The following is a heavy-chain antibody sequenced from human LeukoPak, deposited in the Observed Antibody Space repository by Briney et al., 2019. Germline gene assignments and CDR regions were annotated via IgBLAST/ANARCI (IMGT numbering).Heavy chain of an antibody. CDR2: IYTSGST. CDR1: GGSISSYY. Sequence: SETLSLTCTVSGGSISSYYWSWIRQPAGKGLEWIGRIYTSGSTNYNPSLKSRVTMSVDTSKNQFSLKLSSVTAADTAVYYCARQGRSWEYYDFWSGYAPPPYNWFDPWGQGTLVTVSS. D-gene: IGHD3-3*01. V-gene: IGHV4-4*07. J-gene: IGHJ5*02. CDR3: ARQGRSWEYYDFWSGYAPPPYNWFDP.